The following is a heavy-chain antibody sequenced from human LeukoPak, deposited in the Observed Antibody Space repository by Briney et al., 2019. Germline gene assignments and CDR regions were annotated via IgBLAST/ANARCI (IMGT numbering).Heavy chain of an antibody. Sequence: PGGSLRLSCAASGFTFSSYSMNWVRQAPGRGLEWVSAIIFSGGRTFYADSVKGRFTISRDNSKNTLYLQMNSLRAEDTAVYYCTTEDYYYHSSVQRYWGQGTLVTVSS. J-gene: IGHJ4*02. CDR2: IIFSGGRT. V-gene: IGHV3-23*01. CDR1: GFTFSSYS. CDR3: TTEDYYYHSSVQRY. D-gene: IGHD3-22*01.